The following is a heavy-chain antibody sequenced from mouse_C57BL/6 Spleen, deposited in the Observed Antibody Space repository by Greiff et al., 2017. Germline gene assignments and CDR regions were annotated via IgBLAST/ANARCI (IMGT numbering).Heavy chain of an antibody. V-gene: IGHV6-6*01. D-gene: IGHD3-2*02. CDR1: GFTFSDAW. CDR2: IRNKANNHAT. J-gene: IGHJ4*01. Sequence: EVKLVESGGGLVQPGGSMKLSCAASGFTFSDAWMDWVRQSPEKGLEWVAEIRNKANNHATYYAESVKGRFTISRDDSKSSVYLQMNSLRAEDTGIYYCTRRQLRLRYAMDYWGQGTSVTVSS. CDR3: TRRQLRLRYAMDY.